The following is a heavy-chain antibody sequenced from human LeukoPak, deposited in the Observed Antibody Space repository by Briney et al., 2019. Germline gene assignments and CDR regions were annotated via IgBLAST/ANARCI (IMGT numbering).Heavy chain of an antibody. Sequence: PGGSLRLSCAASGFTLSSSAMNWVRQAPGKGLEWVSSINNVGSHIYYAGSVKGRFTISRDNTKNSLYLQMNSLRAEDTAVYYCSRDPTYYLRYGYFDYWGQGALVTVSS. V-gene: IGHV3-21*01. D-gene: IGHD1-26*01. CDR1: GFTLSSSA. CDR3: SRDPTYYLRYGYFDY. CDR2: INNVGSHI. J-gene: IGHJ4*02.